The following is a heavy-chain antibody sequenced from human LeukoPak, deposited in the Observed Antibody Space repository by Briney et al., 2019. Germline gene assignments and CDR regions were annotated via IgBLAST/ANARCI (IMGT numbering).Heavy chain of an antibody. CDR2: IYYSGST. Sequence: KPSETLSLTCTVSGGSISSYYWSWTRQPPGKGLEWIGYIYYSGSTNYNPSLKSRVTISVDTSKNQFSLKLSSVTAADTAVYYCARDPSSLYYYYGMDVWGQGTTVTVSS. J-gene: IGHJ6*02. D-gene: IGHD6-6*01. CDR3: ARDPSSLYYYYGMDV. CDR1: GGSISSYY. V-gene: IGHV4-59*01.